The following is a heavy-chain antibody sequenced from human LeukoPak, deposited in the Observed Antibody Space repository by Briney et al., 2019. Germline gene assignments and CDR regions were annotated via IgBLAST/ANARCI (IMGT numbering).Heavy chain of an antibody. CDR3: ARDHPVTYYGSGSYYDY. J-gene: IGHJ4*02. V-gene: IGHV4-4*07. Sequence: PSETLSLTCTVSSDSISSFYWTWIRQPAGKGLEWIGRIYSSGSTDYNPSLKSRVTMSVDTSKNHFSLKLSSVTAADTAIYYCARDHPVTYYGSGSYYDYWGQGALVTVSS. CDR2: IYSSGST. D-gene: IGHD3-10*01. CDR1: SDSISSFY.